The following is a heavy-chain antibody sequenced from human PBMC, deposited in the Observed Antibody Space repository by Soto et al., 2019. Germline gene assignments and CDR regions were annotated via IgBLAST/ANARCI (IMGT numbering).Heavy chain of an antibody. V-gene: IGHV3-15*07. CDR1: GFTFSNAW. J-gene: IGHJ4*02. D-gene: IGHD3-16*01. CDR3: TTDMILAPIDY. Sequence: EVQLVESGGGLVKPGGSLRLSCAASGFTFSNAWMNWVRQAPGKGLXXVGRIKSKTDGGTTDYAAPVKGRFTISRDDSKNTLYLQMNSLKTEDTAVYYCTTDMILAPIDYWGQGTLVTVSS. CDR2: IKSKTDGGTT.